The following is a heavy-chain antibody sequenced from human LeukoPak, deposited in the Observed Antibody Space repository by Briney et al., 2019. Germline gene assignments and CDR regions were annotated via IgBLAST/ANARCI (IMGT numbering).Heavy chain of an antibody. Sequence: ASVKVSCKVSGYTLTELSMHWVRQAPGKGLEWMGGFDPEDGETIYAQKFQGRVTMTEDTSTDTAYMELSSLRSEDTAVYYCATDLRAAYDSSGYSPFDYWGQGTLVAVSS. D-gene: IGHD3-22*01. CDR3: ATDLRAAYDSSGYSPFDY. CDR2: FDPEDGET. CDR1: GYTLTELS. V-gene: IGHV1-24*01. J-gene: IGHJ4*02.